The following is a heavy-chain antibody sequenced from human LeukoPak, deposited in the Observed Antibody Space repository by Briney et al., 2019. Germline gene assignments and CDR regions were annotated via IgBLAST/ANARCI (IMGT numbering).Heavy chain of an antibody. CDR2: IYYTDTT. V-gene: IGHV4-39*01. D-gene: IGHD3-10*01. CDR1: GESIRSGYYY. Sequence: PSQTLSLTCPVSGESIRSGYYYSAWIRQTPGKGLQWFGSIYYTDTTYNPSSLEGRVTISVDTSQNQFTLELISMTTADTAVYFCARQPKACTPGVYVAGKACGFDPWGQGRLVTVS. CDR3: ARQPKACTPGVYVAGKACGFDP. J-gene: IGHJ5*02.